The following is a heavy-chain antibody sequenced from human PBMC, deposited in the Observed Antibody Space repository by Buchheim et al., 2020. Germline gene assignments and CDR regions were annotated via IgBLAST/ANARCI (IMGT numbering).Heavy chain of an antibody. D-gene: IGHD2-2*02. J-gene: IGHJ4*02. CDR1: GGSISSGGYY. CDR3: ARGVPAAIIPGIRFLERIDY. Sequence: QVQLQESGPGLVKPSQTLSLTCTVSGGSISSGGYYWSWIRQHPGKGLEWIGYIYYSGSTYYNPSLKSRVTISVDTSKNPFSLKLSSVTAADTAVYYCARGVPAAIIPGIRFLERIDYWGQGTL. CDR2: IYYSGST. V-gene: IGHV4-31*03.